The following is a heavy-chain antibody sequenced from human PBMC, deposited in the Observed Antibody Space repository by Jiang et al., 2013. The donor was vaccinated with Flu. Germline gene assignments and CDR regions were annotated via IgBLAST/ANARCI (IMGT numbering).Heavy chain of an antibody. J-gene: IGHJ6*02. V-gene: IGHV6-1*01. CDR1: GDSVSGDSAA. Sequence: TSQTLSLTCAISGDSVSGDSAAWNWIRQSPSRGLEWLGRTYYRSKWYNDYAVSVKSRITINPDTSKNQFSLQLNSVTPEDTAVYYCARALAIVVVITGYYYYGMDVWGQGTTVTVSS. CDR3: ARALAIVVVITGYYYYGMDV. CDR2: TYYRSKWYN. D-gene: IGHD3-22*01.